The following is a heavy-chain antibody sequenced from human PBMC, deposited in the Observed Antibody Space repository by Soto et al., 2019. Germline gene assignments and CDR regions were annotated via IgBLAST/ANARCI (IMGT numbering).Heavy chain of an antibody. Sequence: KTSDTLSLTCAVCGGCFSGYYWSWIRQPPGKGLEWIGEINHSGSTNYNPSLKSRVTISVDTSKNQFSLKLSSVTAADTAVYYCARARRHAYDYWGQGTLVTVSS. V-gene: IGHV4-34*01. CDR2: INHSGST. CDR3: ARARRHAYDY. J-gene: IGHJ4*02. CDR1: GGCFSGYY.